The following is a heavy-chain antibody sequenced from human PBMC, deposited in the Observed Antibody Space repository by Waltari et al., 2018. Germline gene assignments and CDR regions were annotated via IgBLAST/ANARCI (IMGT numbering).Heavy chain of an antibody. CDR2: ISDDGIIT. J-gene: IGHJ5*02. Sequence: GLVWVSRISDDGIITVYADFVKGRFTISRDNDKNTVFLQMNSLRAEDTAVYYCARGGAHDGIYNGVSWGQGTLVTVSS. V-gene: IGHV3-74*01. D-gene: IGHD1-26*01. CDR3: ARGGAHDGIYNGVS.